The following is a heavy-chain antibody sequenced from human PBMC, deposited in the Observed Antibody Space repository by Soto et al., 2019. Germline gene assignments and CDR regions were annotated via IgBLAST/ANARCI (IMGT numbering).Heavy chain of an antibody. D-gene: IGHD3-16*01. CDR2: ITSSGGNA. Sequence: GGSLRLSCAASGFSFKDYYMTWMRQTPEKGLQWISTITSSGGNAYYAASVKGRVTISRDNAHNSLYLQMSGLRAEDTALYYCARHMYTNYVHYFDRCGQGSLITRSS. J-gene: IGHJ5*02. CDR3: ARHMYTNYVHYFDR. CDR1: GFSFKDYY. V-gene: IGHV3-11*01.